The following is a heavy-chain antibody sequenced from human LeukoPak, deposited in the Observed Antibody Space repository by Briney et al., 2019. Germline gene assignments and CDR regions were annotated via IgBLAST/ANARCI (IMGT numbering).Heavy chain of an antibody. CDR2: IYPGDSDT. Sequence: GESLKISCKGSGYSFTSYCIGWVRQMPGKGLEWMGIIYPGDSDTRYSPSFQGQATISADKSISTAYLQWSSLKASDTAMYYCAGHGTYYYDSSAYYYEYYMDVWGKGATVTVSS. V-gene: IGHV5-51*01. CDR3: AGHGTYYYDSSAYYYEYYMDV. CDR1: GYSFTSYC. J-gene: IGHJ6*03. D-gene: IGHD3-22*01.